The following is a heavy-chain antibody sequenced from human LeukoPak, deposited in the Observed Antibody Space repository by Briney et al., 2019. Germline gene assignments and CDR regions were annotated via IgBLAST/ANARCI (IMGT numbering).Heavy chain of an antibody. D-gene: IGHD2-15*01. J-gene: IGHJ4*02. V-gene: IGHV3-23*01. CDR1: RFTFNSYA. CDR3: ARVKRDCSGGSCYSYDY. Sequence: GGSLRLSCAASRFTFNSYAVNWVRQAPGKGLEWVSGINGNGYITYYADSVRGRFTITRDNSKNTLYLQMNSLRAGDTAVYYCARVKRDCSGGSCYSYDYWGQGTLVTVSS. CDR2: INGNGYIT.